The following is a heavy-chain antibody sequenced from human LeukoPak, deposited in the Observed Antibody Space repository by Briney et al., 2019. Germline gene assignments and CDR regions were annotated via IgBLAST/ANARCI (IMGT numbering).Heavy chain of an antibody. V-gene: IGHV3-7*01. CDR1: GFTFSSYW. CDR3: ARDHSSIADWFVWFDP. D-gene: IGHD6-6*01. CDR2: IKQDGSEK. J-gene: IGHJ5*02. Sequence: PGGSLRLSCAASGFTFSSYWMSWVRQAPGKGLEWVANIKQDGSEKYYVDSVKGRFTISRDNAKNSLYLQMNSLRAEDTAVYYCARDHSSIADWFVWFDPWGQGTLVTVSS.